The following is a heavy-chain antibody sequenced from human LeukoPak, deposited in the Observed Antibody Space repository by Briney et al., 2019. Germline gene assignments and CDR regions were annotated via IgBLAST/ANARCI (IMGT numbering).Heavy chain of an antibody. CDR3: ARGVAVVAATHYYFDY. CDR1: GGSISRSSDY. Sequence: PSETLSLTCTVSGGSISRSSDYWGWIRQPPGKGLEWIGSIYYSGSTYYNPSLKSRVTISVDTSKNQFSLKLSSVTAADTAVYYCARGVAVVAATHYYFDYWGQGSLVTVSS. D-gene: IGHD2-2*01. V-gene: IGHV4-39*01. CDR2: IYYSGST. J-gene: IGHJ4*02.